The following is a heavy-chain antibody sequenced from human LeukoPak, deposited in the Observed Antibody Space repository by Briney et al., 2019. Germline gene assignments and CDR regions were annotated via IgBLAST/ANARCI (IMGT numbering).Heavy chain of an antibody. V-gene: IGHV4-4*08. CDR2: IYSSGST. CDR1: GGSISRYF. D-gene: IGHD6-6*01. J-gene: IGHJ4*02. Sequence: SETLSLTCTGSGGSISRYFWSWFRQPPGKGLEWIGYIYSSGSTNYNPSLKSRVTISVDTSKNQFSLKLSPVTAAATPVYYCARSGDSSSSAVDYWGQGTLVTVSS. CDR3: ARSGDSSSSAVDY.